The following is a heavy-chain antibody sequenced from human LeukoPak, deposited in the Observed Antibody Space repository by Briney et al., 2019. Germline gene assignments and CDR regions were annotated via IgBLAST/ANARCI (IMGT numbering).Heavy chain of an antibody. D-gene: IGHD3-10*01. CDR1: GFTFSNYA. V-gene: IGHV3-21*01. CDR2: ISSSSSYI. Sequence: GGSLRLSCAASGFTFSNYAMNWVRQAPGKGLEWVSSISSSSSYIYYADSMKGRFTISRDNAKNSLYLQMNSLRAEDTAVYYCARADVPAGGYLDYWGQGTLVTVSS. J-gene: IGHJ4*02. CDR3: ARADVPAGGYLDY.